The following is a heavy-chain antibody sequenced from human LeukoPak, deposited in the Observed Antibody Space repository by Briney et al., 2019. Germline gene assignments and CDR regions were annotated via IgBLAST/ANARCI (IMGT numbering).Heavy chain of an antibody. CDR1: GFTFNTYN. CDR2: ISTSSTTI. D-gene: IGHD1/OR15-1a*01. CDR3: ATAPLSTTYSFTWEHDY. V-gene: IGHV3-48*01. J-gene: IGHJ4*02. Sequence: PGGSLRLSCAASGFTFNTYNMNWVRQAPGKGLEWVSYISTSSTTIYYADSVRGRFTISRDNAKNSLYLQMNSLRAEDTAVYYCATAPLSTTYSFTWEHDYWGQGTLVTVSS.